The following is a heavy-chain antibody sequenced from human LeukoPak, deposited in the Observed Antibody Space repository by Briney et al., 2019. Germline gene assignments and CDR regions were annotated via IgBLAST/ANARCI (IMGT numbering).Heavy chain of an antibody. J-gene: IGHJ4*02. CDR3: ARVDSSGWFLPLDY. CDR1: GGSISGYY. D-gene: IGHD6-19*01. CDR2: IYYSGST. Sequence: SETLSLTCTVSGGSISGYYWSWIRQPPGKGLEWIGYIYYSGSTNYNPSLKSRVTISVDTSKNQFSLKLSSVTAAGTAVYYCARVDSSGWFLPLDYWGQGTLVTVSS. V-gene: IGHV4-59*01.